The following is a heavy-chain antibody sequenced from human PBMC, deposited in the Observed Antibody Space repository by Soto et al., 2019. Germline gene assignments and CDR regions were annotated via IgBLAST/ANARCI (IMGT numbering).Heavy chain of an antibody. D-gene: IGHD3-10*01. CDR3: AREILWFGELPHFDY. J-gene: IGHJ4*02. CDR2: IWYDGSNK. Sequence: GGSLRLSCAASGFTFSSYGMHCVRQAPGKGLEWVAVIWYDGSNKYYADSVKGRFTISRDNSKNTLYLQMNSLRAEDTAVYYCAREILWFGELPHFDYWGQGTLVTVSS. V-gene: IGHV3-33*01. CDR1: GFTFSSYG.